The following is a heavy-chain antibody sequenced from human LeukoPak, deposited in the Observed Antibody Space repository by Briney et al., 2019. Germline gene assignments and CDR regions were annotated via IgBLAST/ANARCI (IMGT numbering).Heavy chain of an antibody. V-gene: IGHV3-30*02. D-gene: IGHD4-17*01. Sequence: GGSLRLSCAASGFTFRSYGLYWVRQAPGKGLEWVALIRSDGSSKNYADSVKGRFTISRDASKNTVYLQMNSLRAEDTAVYSCAKWSGDYPSYYLDYWGQGTLVTVSS. J-gene: IGHJ4*02. CDR1: GFTFRSYG. CDR2: IRSDGSSK. CDR3: AKWSGDYPSYYLDY.